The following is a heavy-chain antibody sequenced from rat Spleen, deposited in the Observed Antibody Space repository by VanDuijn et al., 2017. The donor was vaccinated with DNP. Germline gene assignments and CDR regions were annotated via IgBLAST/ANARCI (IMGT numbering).Heavy chain of an antibody. Sequence: EVQLVESGGGPVQPGRSLKLSCVASGFIFSNYWMTWVRQAPGKGLEWIGEINKDSSTINYTPSLKDKFTISRYNAQNTLYLQMSKLGSEDTAIYYCATDYFGYGGQGVMVTVSS. J-gene: IGHJ2*01. CDR1: GFIFSNYW. CDR3: ATDYFGY. D-gene: IGHD4-6*01. V-gene: IGHV4-2*01. CDR2: INKDSSTI.